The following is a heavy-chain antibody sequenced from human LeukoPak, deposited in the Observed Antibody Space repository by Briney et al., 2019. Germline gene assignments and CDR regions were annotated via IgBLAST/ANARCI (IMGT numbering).Heavy chain of an antibody. V-gene: IGHV4-59*01. CDR1: GGSISSYY. Sequence: PSETLSLTCTVSGGSISSYYWSWIRQPPGKGLEWIGYIYYSGSTNYNPSLKSRVTISVDTSKYQFSLKLSSVTAADTAVYYCARVGRGYSYDSSYFDYWGQGTLVTVSS. D-gene: IGHD5-18*01. J-gene: IGHJ4*02. CDR2: IYYSGST. CDR3: ARVGRGYSYDSSYFDY.